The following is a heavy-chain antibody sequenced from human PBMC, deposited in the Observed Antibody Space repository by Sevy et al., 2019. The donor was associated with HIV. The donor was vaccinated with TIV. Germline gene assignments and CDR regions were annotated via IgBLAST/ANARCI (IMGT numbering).Heavy chain of an antibody. CDR2: IGSSGSTI. D-gene: IGHD2-2*01. V-gene: IGHV3-11*01. J-gene: IGHJ6*02. CDR3: ASSRYCSSTSCLRHYYYYGMDV. Sequence: GGSLRLSCAASGFTFSDYYMSWIHQAPGKELEWVSYIGSSGSTIYYADSVKGRFTISRDNAKNSLYLQMNSLRAEDTAVHYSASSRYCSSTSCLRHYYYYGMDVWGQGTTVTVSS. CDR1: GFTFSDYY.